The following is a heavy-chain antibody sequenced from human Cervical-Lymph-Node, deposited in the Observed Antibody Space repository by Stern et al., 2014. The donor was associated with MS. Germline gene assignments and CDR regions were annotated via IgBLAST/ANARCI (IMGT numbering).Heavy chain of an antibody. CDR1: GFIFDDYA. Sequence: EVQLVQSGGGLVQPGRSLRLSCSASGFIFDDYAMPWVRQAPGQGLEWVSGISRNGGQIVYGDSVQGRFTISRDHAKNSMSLQKNSLRPEDTAFYYCTKSAGIAAAGTGYYAMDVWGQGTTVTVSS. V-gene: IGHV3-9*01. CDR3: TKSAGIAAAGTGYYAMDV. CDR2: ISRNGGQI. D-gene: IGHD6-13*01. J-gene: IGHJ6*02.